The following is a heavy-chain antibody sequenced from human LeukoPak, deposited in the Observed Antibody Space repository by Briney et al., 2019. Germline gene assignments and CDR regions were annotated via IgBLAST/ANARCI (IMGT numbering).Heavy chain of an antibody. Sequence: SETLSLTCAVYGGSFSGYYWSWIRQPPGKGLEWIGEINHSGSTNYNPSLKSRVTISVDTSKNQFSLKLSSVTAADTAVYYCARGRQTYYYDSSGRAFDIWGQGTMVTVPS. J-gene: IGHJ3*02. CDR2: INHSGST. CDR3: ARGRQTYYYDSSGRAFDI. V-gene: IGHV4-34*01. D-gene: IGHD3-22*01. CDR1: GGSFSGYY.